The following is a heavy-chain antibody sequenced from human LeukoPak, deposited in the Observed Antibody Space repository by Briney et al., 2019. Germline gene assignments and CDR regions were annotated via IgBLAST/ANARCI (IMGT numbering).Heavy chain of an antibody. CDR1: GFTFSSYA. J-gene: IGHJ4*02. V-gene: IGHV3-30-3*01. CDR3: ARDPSSDSSGYYYNPMSYFDH. Sequence: PGGSLRLSCAASGFTFSSYAMHWVRRAPGERLEWVTVISYDGSDKYYADSVKGRFTISRDNSKNTLYLQMNSLRAEDTAVYLCARDPSSDSSGYYYNPMSYFDHWGQGTLVTVSS. D-gene: IGHD3-22*01. CDR2: ISYDGSDK.